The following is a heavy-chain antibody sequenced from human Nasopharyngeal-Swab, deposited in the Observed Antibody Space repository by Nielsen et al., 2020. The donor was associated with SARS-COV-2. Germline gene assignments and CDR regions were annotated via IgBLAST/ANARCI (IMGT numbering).Heavy chain of an antibody. CDR1: GFTFNRYE. D-gene: IGHD1-26*01. Sequence: GESLKISCAASGFTFNRYELHWVRQVPGKGLQWVSRINSDGSDTRYAESVKGRFTASRDTPKSTLYLHLNSVRAEDTGVYFCAREWERPYYFDYWGQGVLVTVSS. CDR3: AREWERPYYFDY. CDR2: INSDGSDT. V-gene: IGHV3-74*01. J-gene: IGHJ4*02.